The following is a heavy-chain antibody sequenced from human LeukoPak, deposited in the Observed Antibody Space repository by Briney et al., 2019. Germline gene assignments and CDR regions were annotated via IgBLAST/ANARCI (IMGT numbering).Heavy chain of an antibody. J-gene: IGHJ4*02. V-gene: IGHV3-30*02. CDR2: IRYDGSNK. CDR3: AKRVYGDY. D-gene: IGHD6-13*01. Sequence: GGSLRLSCAASGFTFSSYGMHWVRQAPGKGLEWVAFIRYDGSNKYYADSAKGRFTISRDNSKNTLYLQMNSLRAEDTAVYYCAKRVYGDYWGQGTLVTVSS. CDR1: GFTFSSYG.